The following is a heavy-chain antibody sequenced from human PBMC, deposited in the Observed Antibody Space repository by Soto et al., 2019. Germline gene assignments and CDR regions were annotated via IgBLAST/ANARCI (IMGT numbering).Heavy chain of an antibody. V-gene: IGHV4-31*03. J-gene: IGHJ4*02. CDR2: IYYSGST. Sequence: PSETLSLTCTVSGGSISSGGYYWSWIRQHPGKGLEWIGYIYYSGSTYYNPSLKSRVTISVDTSKNQFSLKLSSVTAADTAVYYCARDGYNYPFDCWGQGTLVTVSS. CDR1: GGSISSGGYY. CDR3: ARDGYNYPFDC. D-gene: IGHD1-1*01.